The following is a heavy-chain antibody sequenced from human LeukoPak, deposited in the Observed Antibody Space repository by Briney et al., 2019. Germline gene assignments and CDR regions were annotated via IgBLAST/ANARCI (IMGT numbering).Heavy chain of an antibody. J-gene: IGHJ4*02. D-gene: IGHD3-10*01. CDR1: GYTFTGYY. CDR2: MNPNSGNT. Sequence: ASVKVSCKASGYTFTGYYIHWVRPAPGEGLEWVGWMNPNSGNTGYAQKFQGRVTMTRNTSISTAYMELSSLRSEDTAVYYCARGRITMVRGVTYYFDYWGQGTLVTVSS. CDR3: ARGRITMVRGVTYYFDY. V-gene: IGHV1-8*02.